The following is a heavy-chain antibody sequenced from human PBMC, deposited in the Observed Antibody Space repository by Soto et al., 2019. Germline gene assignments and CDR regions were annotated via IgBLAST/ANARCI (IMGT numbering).Heavy chain of an antibody. V-gene: IGHV4-61*01. J-gene: IGHJ4*02. CDR2: IYYSGTT. D-gene: IGHD1-26*01. CDR1: GGSVSSGSYY. CDR3: ARGSLVGATSFDY. Sequence: QVQLQESGPGLVKPSETLSLTCTVSGGSVSSGSYYWSWIRQPPGKGLEWIGYIYYSGTTNYNPSLMSRVTSSGDTSKNQCSLKLSSVTAADTAVYYCARGSLVGATSFDYWGQGTLVTVSS.